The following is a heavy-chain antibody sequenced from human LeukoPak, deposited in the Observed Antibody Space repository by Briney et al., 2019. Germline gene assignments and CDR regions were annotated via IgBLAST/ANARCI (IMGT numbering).Heavy chain of an antibody. CDR2: IRQDGGQT. CDR3: ARDGHSSGSFDY. D-gene: IGHD3-10*01. J-gene: IGHJ4*02. V-gene: IGHV3-7*01. CDR1: ELTFSGYW. Sequence: GGSLRLSCAASELTFSGYWMNWVRQAPGKGLQWVSNIRQDGGQTHYSDSVKGRFTISRDNAKRSLYLQMNSLRPEDTAVYYCARDGHSSGSFDYWGQGTLVTVSS.